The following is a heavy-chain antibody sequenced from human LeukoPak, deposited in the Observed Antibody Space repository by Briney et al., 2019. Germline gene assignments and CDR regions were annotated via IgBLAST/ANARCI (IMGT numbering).Heavy chain of an antibody. CDR1: GFTFSSYS. Sequence: GGSLRLSCAASGFTFSSYSMNWVRQAPGKGLEWVSYISSSIITIYYADSVKGRFTIPRDNAKNSLYLQMNSLRDEDTAVYYCARANRAAFDIWGQGTMVIVSS. J-gene: IGHJ3*02. CDR2: ISSSIITI. D-gene: IGHD3-10*01. V-gene: IGHV3-48*02. CDR3: ARANRAAFDI.